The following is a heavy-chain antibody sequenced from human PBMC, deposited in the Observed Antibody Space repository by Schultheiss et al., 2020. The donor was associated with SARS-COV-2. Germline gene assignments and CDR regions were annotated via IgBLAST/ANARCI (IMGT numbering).Heavy chain of an antibody. CDR2: IYYSGST. J-gene: IGHJ5*02. CDR3: ARDYGGNSGGFDP. V-gene: IGHV4-38-2*02. Sequence: SETLSLTCAVSGYSISSGYYWGWIRQPPGKGLEWIGYIYYSGSTNYNPSLKSRVTISVDTSKNQFSLKLSSVTAADTAVYYCARDYGGNSGGFDPWGQGTLVTVSS. CDR1: GYSISSGYY. D-gene: IGHD4-23*01.